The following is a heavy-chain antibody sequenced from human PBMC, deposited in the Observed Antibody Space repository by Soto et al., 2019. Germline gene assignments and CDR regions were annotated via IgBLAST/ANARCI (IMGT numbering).Heavy chain of an antibody. Sequence: QISLKESGPTLVQPTQTLKLTCSFSGFSLTTDGEGVGWVRQPPGEALEWLALIYWDDDERYSPSLKTRLTITKDPSKNQVVLIMTNIDPVDTATYYCAHSRNLITEAAQVVDFAYWGQGTLVTVSS. D-gene: IGHD6-19*01. J-gene: IGHJ4*02. CDR1: GFSLTTDGEG. CDR2: IYWDDDE. V-gene: IGHV2-5*02. CDR3: AHSRNLITEAAQVVDFAY.